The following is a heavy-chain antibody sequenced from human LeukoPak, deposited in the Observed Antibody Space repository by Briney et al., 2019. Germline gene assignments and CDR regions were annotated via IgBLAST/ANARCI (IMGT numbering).Heavy chain of an antibody. V-gene: IGHV3-74*01. J-gene: IGHJ4*02. CDR1: GFTFSTYW. CDR2: ISSDGSST. Sequence: PGGSLRLSCAASGFTFSTYWMHWVRQAPGKGLVWVSRISSDGSSTIYADSVKGRFTISRDNAKNSLYLQMNSLRAEDTAVYYCARDLEIVVVITTPGPYYFDYWGQGTLVTVSS. CDR3: ARDLEIVVVITTPGPYYFDY. D-gene: IGHD3-22*01.